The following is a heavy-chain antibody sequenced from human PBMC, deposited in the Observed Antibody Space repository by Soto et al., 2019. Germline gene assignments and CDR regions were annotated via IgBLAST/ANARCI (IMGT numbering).Heavy chain of an antibody. J-gene: IGHJ5*02. CDR2: INHSGST. V-gene: IGHV4-34*01. Sequence: SETLSLTCAVYGGSFSGYYWSWIRQPPGKGLEWIGEINHSGSTNYNPSLKSRVTISVDTSKNQFSLKLSSVTAADTAVYYCARSNWFDPWGQGTLVTVSS. CDR1: GGSFSGYY. CDR3: ARSNWFDP.